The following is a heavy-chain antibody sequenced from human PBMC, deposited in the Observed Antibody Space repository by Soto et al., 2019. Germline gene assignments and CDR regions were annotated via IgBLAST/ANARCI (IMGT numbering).Heavy chain of an antibody. CDR1: GYFFSSPW. CDR3: ASPGQNRDRPLAF. V-gene: IGHV5-51*01. CDR2: IHPGDSDT. D-gene: IGHD1-1*01. Sequence: SGYFFSSPWIAWVRLMPGKGLEWMGIIHPGDSDTRYSPSFQGQVTISVDGSINTAYLQSRSLEASDTAVYYCASPGQNRDRPLAFWGQGTQVTVSS. J-gene: IGHJ4*02.